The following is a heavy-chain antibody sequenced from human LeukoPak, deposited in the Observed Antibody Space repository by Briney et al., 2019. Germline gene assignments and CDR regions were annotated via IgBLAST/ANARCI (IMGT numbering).Heavy chain of an antibody. J-gene: IGHJ4*02. CDR3: ASSAYYYDSSGYYYN. CDR1: GFTFSDHY. CDR2: TRNKANSYTT. V-gene: IGHV3-72*01. D-gene: IGHD3-22*01. Sequence: PGGSLRLSCAASGFTFSDHYMDWVRQAPGKGLEWVGRTRNKANSYTTEYAASVKGRFTISRDDSKNSLYLQMNSLKTEDTAVYYCASSAYYYDSSGYYYNWGQGTLVTVSS.